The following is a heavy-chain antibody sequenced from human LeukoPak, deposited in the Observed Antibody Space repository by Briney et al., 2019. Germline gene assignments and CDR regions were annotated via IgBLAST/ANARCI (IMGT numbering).Heavy chain of an antibody. J-gene: IGHJ2*01. CDR3: ATGDRELFF. CDR2: IFISGNT. D-gene: IGHD2-15*01. V-gene: IGHV4-4*07. Sequence: PSETLSLTCTVSGGSVSNWYWSWIRQPAGKGLEWIGRIFISGNTNYNSSLKSRVTISVDKSKNQVSLKLTSVTAADTAVYYCATGDRELFFWGPGTLVIVSS. CDR1: GGSVSNWY.